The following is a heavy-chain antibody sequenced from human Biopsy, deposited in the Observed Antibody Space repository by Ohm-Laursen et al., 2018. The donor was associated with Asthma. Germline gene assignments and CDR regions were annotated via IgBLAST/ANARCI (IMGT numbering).Heavy chain of an antibody. CDR3: AKGEWELLEANFDY. D-gene: IGHD1-26*01. V-gene: IGHV3-9*01. CDR1: GFTFDDYA. J-gene: IGHJ4*02. CDR2: ISWNSGSM. Sequence: SLRLSCAASGFTFDDYAMHRVRQAPGKGLEWVSGISWNSGSMGYADSVKGRFTISRDNAKNSLYLQMNSLRAEDTALYYCAKGEWELLEANFDYWGQGTLVTVSS.